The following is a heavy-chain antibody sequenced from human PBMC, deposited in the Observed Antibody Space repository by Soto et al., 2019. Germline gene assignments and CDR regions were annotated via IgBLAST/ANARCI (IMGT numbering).Heavy chain of an antibody. J-gene: IGHJ4*02. V-gene: IGHV3-23*01. CDR3: AKGNKAVAAPFDY. CDR1: GFTFSSYA. D-gene: IGHD6-19*01. Sequence: EVQLLESGGGLVQPGGSLRLSCAASGFTFSSYAMSWVRQAPGKGLEWVSAISGGGGSTYYADSVKGRFTISRDNSKNTLYLQMNSLRAEDTDVYYCAKGNKAVAAPFDYWGQGTLVTVSS. CDR2: ISGGGGST.